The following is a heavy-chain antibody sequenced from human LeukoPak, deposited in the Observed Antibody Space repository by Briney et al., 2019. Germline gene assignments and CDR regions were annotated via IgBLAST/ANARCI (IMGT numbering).Heavy chain of an antibody. Sequence: GGSLRLSCAASGFTFSSYAMHWVRQAPGKGLEWVAVISYDGSNKYYADSVKGRFTISRDNSKNTLYLQMNSLRAEDTAVYYCARGGSPWGQGTLVNVSS. CDR1: GFTFSSYA. J-gene: IGHJ5*02. CDR2: ISYDGSNK. V-gene: IGHV3-30*07. CDR3: ARGGSP.